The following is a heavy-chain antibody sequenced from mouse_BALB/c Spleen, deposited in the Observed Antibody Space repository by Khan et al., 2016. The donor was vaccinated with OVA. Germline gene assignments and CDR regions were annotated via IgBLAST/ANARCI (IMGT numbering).Heavy chain of an antibody. CDR3: AREGAYYRSDGWFAY. CDR1: GYTFTTYT. J-gene: IGHJ3*01. D-gene: IGHD2-14*01. Sequence: QVQLKESGAELARPGASVKMSCKASGYTFTTYTIHWVKQGPGQGLEWIGYIIPTNDYANYNQKFKDRATLTADKSSSPASMQLSSLTSEDSAIYYCAREGAYYRSDGWFAYWGQGTLVTVSA. CDR2: IIPTNDYA. V-gene: IGHV1-4*01.